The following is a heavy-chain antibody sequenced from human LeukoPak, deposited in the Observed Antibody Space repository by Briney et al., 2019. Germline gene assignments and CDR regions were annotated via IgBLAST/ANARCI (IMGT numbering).Heavy chain of an antibody. CDR2: MNQDGSQK. D-gene: IGHD3-3*01. J-gene: IGHJ4*02. Sequence: GGSLRLSCAASVFTFSSYWMSWVRQAPGKGLEWVANMNQDGSQKNYVDSVKGRFTISRDNAKNSLYLQMNSLRAEDTAVYYCAREGFLDYWGQGTLVTVSS. V-gene: IGHV3-7*01. CDR3: AREGFLDY. CDR1: VFTFSSYW.